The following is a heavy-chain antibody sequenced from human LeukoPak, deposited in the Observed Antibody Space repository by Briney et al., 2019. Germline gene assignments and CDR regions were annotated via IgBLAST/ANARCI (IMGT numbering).Heavy chain of an antibody. CDR3: AKGGKWDVTPFDY. Sequence: GGSLRLSCAASGFTFTSYSMNWVRQAPGKGLEWVSTISGGGGSTYYADSVKGRFTISRDNSKNTLYLQVNSLRAEDTAVYYCAKGGKWDVTPFDYWGQGTLDTVSS. V-gene: IGHV3-23*01. CDR1: GFTFTSYS. J-gene: IGHJ4*02. D-gene: IGHD1-26*01. CDR2: ISGGGGST.